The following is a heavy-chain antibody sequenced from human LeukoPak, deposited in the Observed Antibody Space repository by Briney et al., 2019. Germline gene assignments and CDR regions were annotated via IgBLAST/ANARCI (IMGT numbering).Heavy chain of an antibody. CDR3: ARDPTRYGTFDY. Sequence: ASVKVSCKASGGTFSSYAISWVRQAPGQGLEWMGRIIPIFGTANYAQKFQGRVTITTDESTSTAYMELSSLRSEDTAVYYCARDPTRYGTFDYWGQGTLVTVSS. CDR2: IIPIFGTA. V-gene: IGHV1-69*05. D-gene: IGHD2-15*01. CDR1: GGTFSSYA. J-gene: IGHJ4*02.